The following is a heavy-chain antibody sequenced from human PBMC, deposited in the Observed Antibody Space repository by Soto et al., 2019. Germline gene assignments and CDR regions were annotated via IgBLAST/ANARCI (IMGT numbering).Heavy chain of an antibody. CDR1: GLSLSGYA. CDR2: VSGSGGTT. V-gene: IGHV3-23*01. J-gene: IGHJ5*01. CDR3: AKDGRRVGPTLNWLDS. Sequence: EVQLMESGGGLVQPGESLRLSCVVSGLSLSGYALNWVRQAPGKGLEWVSAVSGSGGTTYYADSVKGRFTISRDNSKNTLYLQMNGLRVEDTAKYFCAKDGRRVGPTLNWLDSWGQGTQVTVTS. D-gene: IGHD1-26*01.